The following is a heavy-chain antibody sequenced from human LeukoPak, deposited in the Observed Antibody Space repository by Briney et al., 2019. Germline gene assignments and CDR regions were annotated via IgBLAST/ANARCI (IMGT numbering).Heavy chain of an antibody. J-gene: IGHJ6*03. CDR1: GGTFSSYA. D-gene: IGHD2-2*02. Sequence: ASVKVSCKASGGTFSSYAISWVRQAPGQGLEWMGGIIPIFGTANYAQKFQGRVTITTDESTSTAYMELSSLRSEDTAVYYCARDSTGVNCSSTSCYTSGGWYYHMDVWGKGTTVTVSS. CDR3: ARDSTGVNCSSTSCYTSGGWYYHMDV. CDR2: IIPIFGTA. V-gene: IGHV1-69*05.